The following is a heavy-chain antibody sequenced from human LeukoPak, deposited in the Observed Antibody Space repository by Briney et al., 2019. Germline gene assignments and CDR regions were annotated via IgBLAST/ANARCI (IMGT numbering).Heavy chain of an antibody. CDR3: TRTGYDILTGYRAKQYYFDY. CDR1: GGSIRSPGYY. D-gene: IGHD3-9*01. J-gene: IGHJ4*02. Sequence: SETLSLTCTVSGGSIRSPGYYWGWTRQPPGKGLEWIGSMYYSGSSFYNPSLKSRVAISVDTSKNQFSLKLSSVTAADTAVYYCTRTGYDILTGYRAKQYYFDYWGQGTLVTVSS. CDR2: MYYSGSS. V-gene: IGHV4-39*07.